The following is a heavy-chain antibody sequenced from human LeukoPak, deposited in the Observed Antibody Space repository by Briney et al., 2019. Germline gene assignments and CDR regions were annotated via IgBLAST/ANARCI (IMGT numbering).Heavy chain of an antibody. CDR2: IKQDGSEK. J-gene: IGHJ4*02. V-gene: IGHV3-7*01. CDR3: ARVRGYSGYDYFDY. CDR1: GFTFSSYW. D-gene: IGHD5-12*01. Sequence: GGSLRLSCAASGFTFSSYWMSWVRQAPGMGLEWVANIKQDGSEKYYVDSVKGRFTISRDNAKNSLYLQMNSLRAEDTAVYYCARVRGYSGYDYFDYWGQGTLVTVSS.